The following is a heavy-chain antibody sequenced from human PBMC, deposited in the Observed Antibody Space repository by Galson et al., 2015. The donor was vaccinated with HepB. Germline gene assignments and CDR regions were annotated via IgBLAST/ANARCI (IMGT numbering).Heavy chain of an antibody. CDR1: GFNFTNYG. CDR2: IWYDGSHK. J-gene: IGHJ4*02. Sequence: SLRLSCAASGFNFTNYGMHWVRQAPGKGLEWVAVIWYDGSHKYYADSVKGRFTISRDTSKNTLYLQMNSLRAEDTALYYCARDGLWFEDGFLGYYFDYWGQGTLVTVSS. CDR3: ARDGLWFEDGFLGYYFDY. D-gene: IGHD3-10*01. V-gene: IGHV3-33*08.